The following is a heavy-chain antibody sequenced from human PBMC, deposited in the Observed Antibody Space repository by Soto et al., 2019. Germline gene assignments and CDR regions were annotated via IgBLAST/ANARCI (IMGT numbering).Heavy chain of an antibody. CDR2: IYWDDDK. D-gene: IGHD3-10*01. CDR3: AHQTYYYGSGTIDV. J-gene: IGHJ6*02. V-gene: IGHV2-5*02. Sequence: QITLKESGPTLLKPTQTLTLTCTFSGFSLSTSGVGVGWIRQPPGKALQWLALIYWDDDKRYSPSLRNRLTTTKDTSKIQVVLTMTNMDPVDTATYYCAHQTYYYGSGTIDVWGQGTTVTVSS. CDR1: GFSLSTSGVG.